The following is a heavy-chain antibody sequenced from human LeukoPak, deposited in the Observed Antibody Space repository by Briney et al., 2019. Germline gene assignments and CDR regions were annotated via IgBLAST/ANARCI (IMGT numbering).Heavy chain of an antibody. CDR1: GFTFTSYG. D-gene: IGHD4-4*01. Sequence: ASVKVSCKASGFTFTSYGFSWVRQAPGQGIEWMGWISAYNGDTKYAQTFLGRVTMTMDTSTNTVYMELMSLRYDDTAMYYCARIRNYHLQEAVDIWGQGTMVTVSS. CDR3: ARIRNYHLQEAVDI. CDR2: ISAYNGDT. V-gene: IGHV1-18*01. J-gene: IGHJ3*02.